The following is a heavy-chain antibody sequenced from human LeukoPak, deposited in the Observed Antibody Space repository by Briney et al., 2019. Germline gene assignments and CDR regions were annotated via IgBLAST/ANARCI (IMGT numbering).Heavy chain of an antibody. CDR1: GFTFSYYS. Sequence: PGGSLRLSCAASGFTFSYYSMNSVRQAPGKGLEWVSSISSSSSYIYYADSVKGRFTISRDNAKNSMYLQMSSLRAEDTAVYYCAREANNYGDHTMMIWGQGTLVTVSS. D-gene: IGHD4-17*01. J-gene: IGHJ4*02. CDR2: ISSSSSYI. CDR3: AREANNYGDHTMMI. V-gene: IGHV3-21*01.